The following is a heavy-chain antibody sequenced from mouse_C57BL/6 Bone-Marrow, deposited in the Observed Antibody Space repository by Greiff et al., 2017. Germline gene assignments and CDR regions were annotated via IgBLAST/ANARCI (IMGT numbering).Heavy chain of an antibody. V-gene: IGHV1-26*01. CDR3: ARCAAQATWNAY. J-gene: IGHJ3*01. D-gene: IGHD3-2*02. CDR2: IHPNNGGT. Sequence: VKLQQSGPELVKPGASVKISCKASGYTFTDYYMYWVKQSHGKSLEWVGDIHPNNGGTSYTQKFKGKATLSVDKSSSTAYMELRSLTSEDSAFYYCARCAAQATWNAYWGQGTLVTVSA. CDR1: GYTFTDYY.